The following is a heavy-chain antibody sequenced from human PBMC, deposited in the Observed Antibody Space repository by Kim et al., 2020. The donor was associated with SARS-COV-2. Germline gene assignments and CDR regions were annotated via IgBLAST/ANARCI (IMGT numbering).Heavy chain of an antibody. Sequence: ADSVKGRFTISRDNAKNSLYLQVNGLRAEDTALYYCAKGGVIDDYNWFDPWGQVTLVTVSS. J-gene: IGHJ5*02. V-gene: IGHV3-9*01. CDR3: AKGGVIDDYNWFDP. D-gene: IGHD3-16*02.